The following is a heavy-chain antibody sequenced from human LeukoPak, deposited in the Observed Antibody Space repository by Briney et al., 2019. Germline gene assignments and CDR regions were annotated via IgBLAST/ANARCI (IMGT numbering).Heavy chain of an antibody. Sequence: LRLSCAASGFTFSSYGMHWVRQHPGKGLEWIGYIYYSGSTYYNPSLKSRVTISVDTSKNQFSLKLSSVTAADTAVYYCARGSEWLSTDYWGQGTLVTVSS. CDR2: IYYSGST. CDR1: GFTFSSYG. D-gene: IGHD3-3*01. CDR3: ARGSEWLSTDY. J-gene: IGHJ4*02. V-gene: IGHV4-31*02.